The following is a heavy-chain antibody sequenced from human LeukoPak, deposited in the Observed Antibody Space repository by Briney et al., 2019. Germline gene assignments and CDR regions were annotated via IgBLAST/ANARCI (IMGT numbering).Heavy chain of an antibody. CDR1: GFTFSIYW. CDR2: INGDGSST. J-gene: IGHJ3*02. V-gene: IGHV3-74*01. Sequence: PGGSLRLSCAASGFTFSIYWMHWVRQAPGKGLVWVSRINGDGSSTTYADSVKGRFTISRDNAKNTLYLQMNSLRAEDTAVYYCARVYGGNSYDAFDIWGQGTMVTVYS. CDR3: ARVYGGNSYDAFDI. D-gene: IGHD4-23*01.